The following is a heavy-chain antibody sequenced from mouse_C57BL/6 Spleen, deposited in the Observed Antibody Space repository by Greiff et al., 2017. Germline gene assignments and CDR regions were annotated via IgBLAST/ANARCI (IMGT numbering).Heavy chain of an antibody. CDR3: ARGTTVVATNFDV. D-gene: IGHD1-1*01. Sequence: QVQLQQPGAELVKPGASVKLSCKASGYTFTSYWMHWVKQRPGQGLERIGMIHPNSGSTNYNEKFKSKATLTVDKSSSTAYMQLSSLTSEDSAVYYCARGTTVVATNFDVWGTGTTVTVSS. CDR2: IHPNSGST. CDR1: GYTFTSYW. J-gene: IGHJ1*03. V-gene: IGHV1-64*01.